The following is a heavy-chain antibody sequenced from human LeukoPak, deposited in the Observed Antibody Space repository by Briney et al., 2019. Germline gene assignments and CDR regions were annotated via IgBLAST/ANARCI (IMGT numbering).Heavy chain of an antibody. V-gene: IGHV3-7*01. CDR2: IKQEGSEK. CDR1: GFTFSSYA. D-gene: IGHD2-2*01. Sequence: GRALRLSCAAPGFTFSSYAMYWVREAPGKGLEWVSNIKQEGSEKYYVDSVKGGFTISRDNAKNSLYLQMNSLRAEDTAVYYCARDRIVVVPASLLDYYYYYGMDVWGQGTTVTVSS. CDR3: ARDRIVVVPASLLDYYYYYGMDV. J-gene: IGHJ6*02.